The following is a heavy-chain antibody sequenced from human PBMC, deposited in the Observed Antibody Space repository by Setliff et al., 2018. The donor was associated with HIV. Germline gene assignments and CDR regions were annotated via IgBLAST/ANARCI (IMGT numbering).Heavy chain of an antibody. Sequence: SLRLSCAASGFTFSSYSMNWVRQAPGKGLEWVSFISRTSSYIYYADSLKGRFTISRDNAKNSLYLQMNSLRAEDTAVYYCARGFVLRFLEWSMPDAFDIWGQGTMVTVSS. D-gene: IGHD3-3*01. CDR3: ARGFVLRFLEWSMPDAFDI. CDR1: GFTFSSYS. J-gene: IGHJ3*02. CDR2: ISRTSSYI. V-gene: IGHV3-21*01.